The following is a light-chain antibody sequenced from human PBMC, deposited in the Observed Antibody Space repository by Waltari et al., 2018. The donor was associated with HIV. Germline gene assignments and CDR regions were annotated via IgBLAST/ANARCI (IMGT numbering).Light chain of an antibody. CDR2: EDH. Sequence: QSALAQPASLSGSLGQSITISCTGTSRDVGIYYLVTWYQQYPGKAPQLIIYEDHKRPSGVSDRLSGSQSGNTAFLTISGLQADDEADYYCCSYAGDSTYVFGTGTKVTVL. CDR3: CSYAGDSTYV. CDR1: SRDVGIYYL. J-gene: IGLJ1*01. V-gene: IGLV2-23*01.